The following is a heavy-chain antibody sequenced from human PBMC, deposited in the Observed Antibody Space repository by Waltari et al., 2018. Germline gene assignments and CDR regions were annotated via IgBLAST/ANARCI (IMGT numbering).Heavy chain of an antibody. J-gene: IGHJ4*02. CDR1: GDSMISNYF. CDR3: ARDRGGGLYLDS. Sequence: QLQLQESGPGLVKPSGTLSLTCVVSGDSMISNYFWRWVRQSPGKGLEWIGQVKPGWGTTYRPALASPVIMSLDTSINHVSLNMHSATAADTAVYYCARDRGGGLYLDSWGRGILVSVSP. CDR2: VKPGWGT. D-gene: IGHD2-15*01. V-gene: IGHV4-4*02.